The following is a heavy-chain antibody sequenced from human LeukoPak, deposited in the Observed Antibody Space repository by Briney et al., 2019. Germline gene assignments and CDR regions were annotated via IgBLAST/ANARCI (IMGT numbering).Heavy chain of an antibody. J-gene: IGHJ4*02. D-gene: IGHD5-12*01. Sequence: ASVKVSCKSSGYTFTGYYIHWVRQAPGQGLEWMGCITPYSGDTNYAQKFQGRVTMTRDMSITTSYMELTRLTSDDSAVYYCARSDLYGHSGSFDHWGQGTPVIVSS. CDR1: GYTFTGYY. V-gene: IGHV1-2*02. CDR3: ARSDLYGHSGSFDH. CDR2: ITPYSGDT.